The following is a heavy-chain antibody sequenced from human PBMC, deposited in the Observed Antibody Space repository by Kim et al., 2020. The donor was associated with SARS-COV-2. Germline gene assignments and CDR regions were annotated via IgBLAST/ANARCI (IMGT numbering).Heavy chain of an antibody. D-gene: IGHD3-10*01. V-gene: IGHV4-34*01. CDR3: ARVVRGQKKPRYGMDV. CDR1: CGSFGGYY. CDR2: INHSGST. Sequence: SETLSLTCAVYCGSFGGYYWSWIRQPPGKGLEWIGEINHSGSTNYNPSLKSRVTISVDTSKNQFSLKLSSVTAADTAVYYCARVVRGQKKPRYGMDVWGQGTTVTFSS. J-gene: IGHJ6*02.